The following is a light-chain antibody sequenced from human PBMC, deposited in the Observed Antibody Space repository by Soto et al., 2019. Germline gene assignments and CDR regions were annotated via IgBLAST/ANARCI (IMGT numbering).Light chain of an antibody. CDR2: QDT. J-gene: IGLJ1*01. Sequence: SSELTQPPSVSVSSGQTASITCSGDKLGDKYACWYQQKPGQSPVLVIYQDTKRPSGIPERFSGSNSGNTATLTISGTQAMDEADYYCQAWDSSTSVFGSGTKLTVL. V-gene: IGLV3-1*01. CDR3: QAWDSSTSV. CDR1: KLGDKY.